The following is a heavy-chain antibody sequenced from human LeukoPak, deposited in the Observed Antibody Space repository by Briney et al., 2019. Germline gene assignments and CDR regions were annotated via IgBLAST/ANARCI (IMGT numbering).Heavy chain of an antibody. J-gene: IGHJ4*02. CDR2: IDPSGPSV. Sequence: ASVKVSCKASGYSFTNYKIHWLRQAPGQGLQWMGIIDPSGPSVTYAQIFKGRLIVTRDTPTSTVYMQLSSLRSEDSAMYYCARATSPIAYDWNSWGQGTLVTVSS. D-gene: IGHD5-12*01. V-gene: IGHV1-46*01. CDR3: ARATSPIAYDWNS. CDR1: GYSFTNYK.